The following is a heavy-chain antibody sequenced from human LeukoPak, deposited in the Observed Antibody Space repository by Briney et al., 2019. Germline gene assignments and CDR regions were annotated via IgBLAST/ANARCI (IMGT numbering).Heavy chain of an antibody. V-gene: IGHV3-30*18. CDR3: AKDPSDWNDDPLDY. Sequence: GGSLRLSCAASGFTFSSYGMHWVRQAPGKGLEWVAVISYDGSNKYYADSVKGRFTISRDNSKNTLYLQMNSLRAEDTAVYYCAKDPSDWNDDPLDYWGQGTLVTVSS. D-gene: IGHD1-1*01. CDR2: ISYDGSNK. J-gene: IGHJ4*02. CDR1: GFTFSSYG.